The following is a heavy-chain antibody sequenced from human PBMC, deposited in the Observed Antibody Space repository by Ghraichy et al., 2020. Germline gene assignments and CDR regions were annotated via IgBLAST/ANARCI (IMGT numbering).Heavy chain of an antibody. D-gene: IGHD6-19*01. CDR2: IYYSGST. J-gene: IGHJ6*02. V-gene: IGHV4-59*08. CDR1: GGSISSYY. Sequence: SETLSLTCTVSGGSISSYYWSWIRQPPGKGLEWIGYIYYSGSTNYNPSLKSRVTISVDTSKNQFSLKLSSVTAADTAVYYCARQLTSGWGHYYYGMDVWGQGTTVTVSS. CDR3: ARQLTSGWGHYYYGMDV.